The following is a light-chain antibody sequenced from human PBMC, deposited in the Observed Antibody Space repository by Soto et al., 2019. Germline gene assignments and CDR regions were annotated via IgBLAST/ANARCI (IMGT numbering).Light chain of an antibody. CDR3: SLYTSSSTFRV. J-gene: IGLJ2*01. Sequence: QSALTQPPSVSGSPGQSVTISCTGTSSDVGSYSRVSWYQQPPGTAPKLMIYEVSNRPSGVPDRFSGSKSGNTASLTISGLQAEDEADYYCSLYTSSSTFRVFGGGTKVTVL. CDR1: SSDVGSYSR. V-gene: IGLV2-18*01. CDR2: EVS.